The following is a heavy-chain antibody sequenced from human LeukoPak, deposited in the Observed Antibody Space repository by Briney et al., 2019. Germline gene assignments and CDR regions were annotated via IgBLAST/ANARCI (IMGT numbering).Heavy chain of an antibody. CDR3: ARHPSMVRGVTNFDY. J-gene: IGHJ4*02. D-gene: IGHD3-10*01. CDR1: GGSISSYY. CDR2: IYYSGST. V-gene: IGHV4-59*08. Sequence: SETLSLTCTVSGGSISSYYWSWIRQPPGKGLEWIGYIYYSGSTNYNPSLKSRVTISVDTSKNQFSLKLSSVTAADTAVYYCARHPSMVRGVTNFDYWGQGTLVTVSS.